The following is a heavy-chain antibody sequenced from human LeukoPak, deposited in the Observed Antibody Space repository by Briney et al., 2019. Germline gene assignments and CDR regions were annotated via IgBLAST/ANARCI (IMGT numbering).Heavy chain of an antibody. CDR3: ARVGYSYVINDWSRTGLGAYPTKYYYHMDV. V-gene: IGHV4-34*01. J-gene: IGHJ6*03. CDR1: GGSFSGYY. D-gene: IGHD5-18*01. Sequence: SETLSLTCAVYGGSFSGYYWSWIRQPPGKGLEWIGEINHSGSTNYSPSLKSRVTISVDTSKNQFSLKLSSVAAADTAVYFCARVGYSYVINDWSRTGLGAYPTKYYYHMDVWDKGTTVTVSS. CDR2: INHSGST.